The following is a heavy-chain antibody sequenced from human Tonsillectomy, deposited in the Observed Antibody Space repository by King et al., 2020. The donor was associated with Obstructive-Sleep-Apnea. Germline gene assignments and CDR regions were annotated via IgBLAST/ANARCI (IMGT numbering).Heavy chain of an antibody. CDR2: INPNSGGT. CDR1: GYTFTGYY. V-gene: IGHV1-2*02. D-gene: IGHD1-26*01. J-gene: IGHJ4*02. Sequence: QVQLVESGAEVKKPGASVKVSCKASGYTFTGYYMHWVRQAPGQGLEWMGWINPNSGGTNYAQKFQGRVTMTRDTYINTAYVDLSSLRSDDTAVYYCARDAVAELHRRSNYFDYWGQGTLVTVSS. CDR3: ARDAVAELHRRSNYFDY.